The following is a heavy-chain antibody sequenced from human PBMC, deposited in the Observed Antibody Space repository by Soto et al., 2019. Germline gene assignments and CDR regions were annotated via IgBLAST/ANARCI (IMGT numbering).Heavy chain of an antibody. J-gene: IGHJ4*02. CDR1: GGSISSAAYY. Sequence: VQLRESGPGLVKPSQTLSLTCTVSGGSISSAAYYWSWIRQHPGKGLEWIGYISHSGSTYYTPSLKSRVIISADTSKNQFSVNLTSVTAADTAVYYCAREYTYGSNFFDCWGQGALVTVSS. V-gene: IGHV4-31*03. CDR3: AREYTYGSNFFDC. CDR2: ISHSGST. D-gene: IGHD5-18*01.